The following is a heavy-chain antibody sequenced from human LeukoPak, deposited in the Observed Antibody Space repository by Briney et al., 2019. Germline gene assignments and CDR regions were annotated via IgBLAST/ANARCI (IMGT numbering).Heavy chain of an antibody. CDR2: INPNSGGT. CDR1: GYTFTGYY. D-gene: IGHD1-26*01. J-gene: IGHJ4*02. V-gene: IGHV1-2*02. CDR3: ARVAVGAEYFDY. Sequence: ASVKVSCKASGYTFTGYYMHWVRQAPGQGLEWMGWINPNSGGTNYAQKFQGRVTMTRDTSIGTAYMELSRLRSDDTAVYYCARVAVGAEYFDYWGQGTLVTVSS.